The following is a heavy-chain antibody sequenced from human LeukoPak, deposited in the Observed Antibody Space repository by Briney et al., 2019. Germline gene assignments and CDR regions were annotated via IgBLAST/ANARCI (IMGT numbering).Heavy chain of an antibody. V-gene: IGHV4-34*01. CDR3: ARVSTYPYYYYYMDV. D-gene: IGHD2-21*01. J-gene: IGHJ6*03. CDR2: INHSGST. Sequence: SETLSLTCAVHGGSFSGYYWSWIRQPPGKGLEWIGEINHSGSTNYNPSLKSRVTISVDTSKNQFSLKLSSVTAADTAVYYCARVSTYPYYYYYMDVWGKGTTVTVSS. CDR1: GGSFSGYY.